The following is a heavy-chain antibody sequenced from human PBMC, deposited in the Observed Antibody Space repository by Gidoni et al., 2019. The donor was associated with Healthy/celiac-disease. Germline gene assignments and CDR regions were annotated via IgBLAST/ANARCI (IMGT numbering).Heavy chain of an antibody. V-gene: IGHV3-30*18. CDR2: ISYDGSNK. Sequence: QVQLVESGGGVVQPGRSLRLYCEASGFTFSSYGMHWVRQAPGKGLEWVAVISYDGSNKYYADSVKGRFTISRDNSKNTLYLQMNSLRAEDTAVYYCAKDRFTAMVHWGQGTLVTVSS. J-gene: IGHJ4*02. D-gene: IGHD5-18*01. CDR3: AKDRFTAMVH. CDR1: GFTFSSYG.